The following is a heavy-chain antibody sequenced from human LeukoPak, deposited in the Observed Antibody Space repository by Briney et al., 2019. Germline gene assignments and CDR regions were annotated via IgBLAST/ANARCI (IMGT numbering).Heavy chain of an antibody. Sequence: ASVKVSCKASGYTFTSYYMHWVRQAPAQGLEWMGIINPSGGSTSYAQKFQGRVTMTRDMSTSTGYMELGSLRSEDTAVYYGARVIGHDAFDIWGQGTVVTVSS. CDR2: INPSGGST. J-gene: IGHJ3*02. D-gene: IGHD2-21*01. CDR1: GYTFTSYY. CDR3: ARVIGHDAFDI. V-gene: IGHV1-46*01.